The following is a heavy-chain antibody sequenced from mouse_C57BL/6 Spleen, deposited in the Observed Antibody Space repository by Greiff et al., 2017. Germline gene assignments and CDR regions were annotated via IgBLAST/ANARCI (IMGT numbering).Heavy chain of an antibody. CDR2: IYPGNSDT. J-gene: IGHJ4*01. V-gene: IGHV1-5*01. CDR1: GYTFTSYW. D-gene: IGHD1-1*01. CDR3: TRSNYYGSSYDYYAMDY. Sequence: EVQLQESGTVLARPGASVKMSCKTSGYTFTSYWMHWVKQRPGQGLEWIGAIYPGNSDTSYNQKFKGKAKLTAVTSASTAYMELSSLTNEDSAVYYCTRSNYYGSSYDYYAMDYWGQGTSVTVSS.